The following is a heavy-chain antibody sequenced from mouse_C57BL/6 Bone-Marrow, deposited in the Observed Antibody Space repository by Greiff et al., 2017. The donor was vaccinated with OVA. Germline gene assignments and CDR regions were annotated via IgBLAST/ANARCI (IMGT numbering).Heavy chain of an antibody. CDR3: ARSVYEYDKAY. Sequence: VQLQQSGAELARPGASVKLSCKASGYTFTSYGISWVKQRTGQGLEWIGEIYPRSGNPYYNEKFKGKATLTADKSSSTAYMELRSLTSEDSAVYFCARSVYEYDKAYWGQGTLVTVAA. V-gene: IGHV1-81*01. D-gene: IGHD2-4*01. CDR2: IYPRSGNP. CDR1: GYTFTSYG. J-gene: IGHJ3*01.